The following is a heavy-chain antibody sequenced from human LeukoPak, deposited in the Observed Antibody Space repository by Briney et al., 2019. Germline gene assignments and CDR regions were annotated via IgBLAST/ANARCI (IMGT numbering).Heavy chain of an antibody. CDR2: SRTKANSYTT. D-gene: IGHD3-22*01. J-gene: IGHJ4*02. CDR1: GFTFSDQY. CDR3: VRAYYDNSPYFDY. Sequence: PGGSLRLSCAASGFTFSDQYMDWVRQAPGKGGEWVGRSRTKANSYTTEYAASVKGRFTISRDDSKNSLYLQMNSLKTEDTAVYYCVRAYYDNSPYFDYWGQGTLVTVSS. V-gene: IGHV3-72*01.